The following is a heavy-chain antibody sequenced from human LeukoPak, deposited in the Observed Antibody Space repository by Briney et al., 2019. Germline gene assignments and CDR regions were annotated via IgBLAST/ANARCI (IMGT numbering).Heavy chain of an antibody. CDR1: GGSISSGGYY. V-gene: IGHV4-61*02. D-gene: IGHD3-10*01. CDR2: IYTSGST. J-gene: IGHJ4*02. CDR3: RGVRFGELFDY. Sequence: SETLSLTCTVSGGSISSGGYYWSWIRQPAGKGLEWIGRIYTSGSTNYNPSLKSRVTTSVDTSKNQFSLQLSSVTAADTAVYYCRGVRFGELFDYWGQGTLVTVSS.